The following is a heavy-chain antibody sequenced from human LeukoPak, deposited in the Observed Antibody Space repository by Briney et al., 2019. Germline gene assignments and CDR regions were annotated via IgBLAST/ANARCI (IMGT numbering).Heavy chain of an antibody. V-gene: IGHV4-34*01. D-gene: IGHD3-3*01. J-gene: IGHJ4*02. CDR1: GGSFSGYY. CDR2: INHSGST. Sequence: SETLSLTCAVYGGSFSGYYWSWIRQPPGKGLEWIGEINHSGSTNYNPSLKSRVTLSVDTSKNQFSLKLSSVTAADTAVYYCARGQTYYDFWSGYNVFDYWGQGTLVTVSS. CDR3: ARGQTYYDFWSGYNVFDY.